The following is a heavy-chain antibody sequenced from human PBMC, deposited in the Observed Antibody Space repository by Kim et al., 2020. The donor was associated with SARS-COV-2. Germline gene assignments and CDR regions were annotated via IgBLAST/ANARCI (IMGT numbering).Heavy chain of an antibody. V-gene: IGHV3-43*01. CDR2: ISWDGGNS. J-gene: IGHJ4*02. Sequence: GGSLRLSCAASGFTFDDYTMHWVRQAPEKGLEWVSLISWDGGNSYYADSVKGRFTISRDNSKSSLYLQMNSLTTEDTALYYCAKDIRGYFDSSGFPGYYFDYWGRGTLVAVSS. CDR3: AKDIRGYFDSSGFPGYYFDY. CDR1: GFTFDDYT. D-gene: IGHD3-22*01.